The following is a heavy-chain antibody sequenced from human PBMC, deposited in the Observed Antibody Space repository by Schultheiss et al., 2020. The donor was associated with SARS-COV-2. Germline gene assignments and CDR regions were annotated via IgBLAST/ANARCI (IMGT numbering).Heavy chain of an antibody. D-gene: IGHD1-1*01. CDR1: GFTVSSNY. CDR2: ISGSGGAT. V-gene: IGHV3-23*01. Sequence: GESLKISCAAYGFTVSSNYMRWVRQAPGKGLEWVSTISGSGGATYYADSVKGRFTISRDNSKNTLYLQMNSLRAEDTAEYYCTNVERHNYWGQGTLVTVSS. J-gene: IGHJ4*02. CDR3: TNVERHNY.